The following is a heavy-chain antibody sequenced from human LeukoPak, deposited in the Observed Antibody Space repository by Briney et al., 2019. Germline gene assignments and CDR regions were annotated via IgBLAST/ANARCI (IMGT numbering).Heavy chain of an antibody. CDR3: ARGPPTGPYDHGGYYSFDY. CDR2: IIPIFGTA. V-gene: IGHV1-69*05. J-gene: IGHJ4*02. Sequence: SVKVSCKASGGTFSSYAISWVRQAPGQGLEWMGGIIPIFGTANYAQKFQGRVTITTDESTGTAYMELSSLRSEDTAVYYCARGPPTGPYDHGGYYSFDYWGQGTLVTVSS. CDR1: GGTFSSYA. D-gene: IGHD1-26*01.